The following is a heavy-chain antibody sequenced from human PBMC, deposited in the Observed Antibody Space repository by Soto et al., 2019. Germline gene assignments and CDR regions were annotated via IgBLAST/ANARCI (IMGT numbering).Heavy chain of an antibody. J-gene: IGHJ6*03. CDR2: IDPSDSYT. D-gene: IGHD3-22*01. CDR3: ARIHSIASHGRYYYQMDA. Sequence: GESLKISCKASGYNFTTSWITWLRQMPGKVLEWLGRIDPSDSYTNYSPSFRGHVIISTDKSISTAFLQWSSLKASDIGIYYCARIHSIASHGRYYYQMDAWGQGTTVTVSS. V-gene: IGHV5-10-1*01. CDR1: GYNFTTSW.